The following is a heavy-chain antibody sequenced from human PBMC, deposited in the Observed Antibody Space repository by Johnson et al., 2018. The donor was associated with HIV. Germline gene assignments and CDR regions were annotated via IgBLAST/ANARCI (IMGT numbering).Heavy chain of an antibody. Sequence: MQLVESGGGVVQPGRSLRLSCAASAFTFSTFAMHWVRQAPGKGLEWVVVISYDGGNKYYADSVKGRFTISRDNSKNTLYLQMNRLRAEDTDVYYCAKGVDYDGSSPADAFDIWGQGTMVTVSS. J-gene: IGHJ3*02. CDR3: AKGVDYDGSSPADAFDI. CDR2: ISYDGGNK. CDR1: AFTFSTFA. V-gene: IGHV3-30*04. D-gene: IGHD3-22*01.